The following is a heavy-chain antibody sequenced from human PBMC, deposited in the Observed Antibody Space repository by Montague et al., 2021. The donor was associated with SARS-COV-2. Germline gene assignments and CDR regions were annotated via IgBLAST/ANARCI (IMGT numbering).Heavy chain of an antibody. J-gene: IGHJ4*02. CDR3: ARGLEVYGMNGDLNY. D-gene: IGHD2-8*01. Sequence: SETLSLTCGVDGGSFTSYYWSWIRQPPGKGLEWIGEIIHRGSTNNNPSLKTRVTISIDTSKNQFSLKLTSVTAADTAVYYCARGLEVYGMNGDLNYWGQGTLVTVSS. V-gene: IGHV4-34*01. CDR1: GGSFTSYY. CDR2: IIHRGST.